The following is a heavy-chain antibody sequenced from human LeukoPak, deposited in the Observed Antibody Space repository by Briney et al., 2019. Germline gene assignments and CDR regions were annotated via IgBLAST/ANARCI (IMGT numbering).Heavy chain of an antibody. Sequence: GGSLRLSCAASGFTFSSYAMHWVRQAPDKGLEWVAVISYDGSNKYYADSVKGRFTISRDNSKNTLYLQMNSLRAEDTAVYYCARSSGWGQGTLVTVSS. V-gene: IGHV3-30*01. CDR1: GFTFSSYA. CDR3: ARSSG. J-gene: IGHJ4*02. CDR2: ISYDGSNK.